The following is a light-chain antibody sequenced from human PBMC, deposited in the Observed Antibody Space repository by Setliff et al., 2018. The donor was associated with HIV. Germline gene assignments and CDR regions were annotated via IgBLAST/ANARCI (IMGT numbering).Light chain of an antibody. V-gene: IGLV2-14*01. CDR2: EVS. Sequence: QSALTQPASVSGSPGQSITISCTGTSSDVGGYNYVSWYQQHPGKAPKLMIHEVSYRPPGVSNRFSGSKSGNTASLTISGLRAEDEANYYCTSYTSSSTLVVFGGGTQLTVL. CDR3: TSYTSSSTLVV. CDR1: SSDVGGYNY. J-gene: IGLJ2*01.